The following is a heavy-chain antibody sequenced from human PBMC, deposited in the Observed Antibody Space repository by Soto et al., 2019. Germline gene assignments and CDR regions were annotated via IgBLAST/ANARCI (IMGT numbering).Heavy chain of an antibody. V-gene: IGHV3-30-3*01. Sequence: QVHLVQSGGGVVQPGRSLRLSCAASGFAFNTYSMHWVRQAPGRGLEWVAVISYDGSNTFYADSVKGRFTISRDNSKNTLYLEMNSLRGEDTAVYYCAKVSPMGYFFDFWGQGTLVTVSS. CDR3: AKVSPMGYFFDF. CDR2: ISYDGSNT. J-gene: IGHJ4*02. CDR1: GFAFNTYS.